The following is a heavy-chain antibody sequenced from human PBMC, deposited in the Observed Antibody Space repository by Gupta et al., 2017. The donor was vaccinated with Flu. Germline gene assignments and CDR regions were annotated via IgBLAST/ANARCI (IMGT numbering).Heavy chain of an antibody. CDR2: ISRSGNT. CDR1: GFTFSSYE. Sequence: EVQLVESGGDLVQPGWYLRLSCAASGFTFSSYEMGWVRQAPGRGLEWVSFISRSGNTYYGNPVRSRFTISRDNAKNSLYLQMSGLRDEDTAVYYCARGHWDNWGQGTLVTVSS. J-gene: IGHJ4*02. CDR3: ARGHWDN. V-gene: IGHV3-48*03.